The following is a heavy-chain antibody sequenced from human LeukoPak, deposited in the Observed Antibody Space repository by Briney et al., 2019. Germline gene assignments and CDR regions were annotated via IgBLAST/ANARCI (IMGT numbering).Heavy chain of an antibody. J-gene: IGHJ3*02. V-gene: IGHV3-9*03. Sequence: GGSLRLSCAASGFTFDDYAMHWVRQAPGKGLEWVSGISWNSGSIGYADSVKGRFTISRDNAENSLYLQMNSLRAEDMALYYCAKDTGSYFDAFDIWGQGTMVTVSS. CDR1: GFTFDDYA. CDR2: ISWNSGSI. D-gene: IGHD1-26*01. CDR3: AKDTGSYFDAFDI.